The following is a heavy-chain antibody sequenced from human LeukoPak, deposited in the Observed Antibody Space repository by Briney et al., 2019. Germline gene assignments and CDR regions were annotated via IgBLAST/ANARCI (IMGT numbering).Heavy chain of an antibody. J-gene: IGHJ3*02. V-gene: IGHV3-74*01. CDR3: ASWVVAAAGPDAFDI. Sequence: PGGSLRLSCAASGFTFSSSLMHWVRQAPGKGLVWVSHINSDESSTSYADSVKGRFTISRDNAKNTLYLQMNSLRAEDTAVYYCASWVVAAAGPDAFDIWGQGTMVTVSS. D-gene: IGHD6-13*01. CDR1: GFTFSSSL. CDR2: INSDESST.